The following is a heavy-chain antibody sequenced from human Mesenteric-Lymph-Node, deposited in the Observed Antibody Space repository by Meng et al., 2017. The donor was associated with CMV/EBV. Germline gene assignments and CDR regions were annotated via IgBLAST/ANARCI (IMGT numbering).Heavy chain of an antibody. V-gene: IGHV3-15*01. CDR2: IKSKIDGGTI. J-gene: IGHJ4*02. CDR3: TTGDLRLLGPVGN. D-gene: IGHD3-16*01. CDR1: GINFKSAW. Sequence: GGSLRLSCAASGINFKSAWMTWVRQGPGKGLEWVGHIKSKIDGGTIHYAAPVEGRFTISRDDSKDTVYLEMNSLKTEDTAVYYCTTGDLRLLGPVGNWGQGTLVTVSS.